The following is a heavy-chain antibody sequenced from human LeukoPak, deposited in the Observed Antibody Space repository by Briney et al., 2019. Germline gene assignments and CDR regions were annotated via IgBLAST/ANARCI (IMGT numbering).Heavy chain of an antibody. CDR2: ISYDGSNK. D-gene: IGHD6-13*01. Sequence: GGSLRLSCAASGFTFSSYGMHWVRQAPGKGLEWVAVISYDGSNKYYADSVKGRFTISRDNSKNTLYLQMNSLRAEDTAVYYCAKDPFYSSSWYSTSADYWGQGTLVTVSS. J-gene: IGHJ4*02. CDR1: GFTFSSYG. CDR3: AKDPFYSSSWYSTSADY. V-gene: IGHV3-30*18.